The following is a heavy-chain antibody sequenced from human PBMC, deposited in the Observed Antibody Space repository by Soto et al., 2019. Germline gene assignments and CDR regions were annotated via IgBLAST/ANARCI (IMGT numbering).Heavy chain of an antibody. Sequence: SQTLSLTCAISGDSVSSNSATWNWIRQSPSRGLEWLGRTYYRSKWSTDYAVAVKSRITINPDTSKNQFSLQLNSVTPDDTAVYYCARALSVNYDYWGQGTLVTAPQ. CDR1: GDSVSSNSAT. J-gene: IGHJ4*02. V-gene: IGHV6-1*01. CDR2: TYYRSKWST. CDR3: ARALSVNYDY. D-gene: IGHD4-4*01.